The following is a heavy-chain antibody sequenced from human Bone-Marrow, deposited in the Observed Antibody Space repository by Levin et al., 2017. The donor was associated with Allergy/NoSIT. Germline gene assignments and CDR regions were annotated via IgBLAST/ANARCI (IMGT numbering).Heavy chain of an antibody. CDR3: ARLYGKVAFDI. D-gene: IGHD2-8*01. J-gene: IGHJ3*02. Sequence: SSETLSLTCSVSDGSIRNYYWSWIRQSPGKGLEWIGDIYHSGSSNYNPSLKSRVTMSVDTSKNQFSLTLSSVTAADTAVYFCARLYGKVAFDIWGQGTMVTVSS. V-gene: IGHV4-59*08. CDR1: DGSIRNYY. CDR2: IYHSGSS.